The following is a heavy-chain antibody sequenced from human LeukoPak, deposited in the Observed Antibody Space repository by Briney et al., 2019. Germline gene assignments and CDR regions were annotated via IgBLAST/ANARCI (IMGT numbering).Heavy chain of an antibody. CDR3: ARDWRERGAYFDY. CDR1: GFTFSSYS. CDR2: ISGSSSTI. Sequence: GGSLRLSCAASGFTFSSYSMNWVRQAPGKGLEWVSYISGSSSTIYYADSVKGRFTISRDNAKNSLSLQMNSLRAEDTAVYYCARDWRERGAYFDYWGQGTLVTVSS. J-gene: IGHJ4*02. D-gene: IGHD3-10*01. V-gene: IGHV3-48*04.